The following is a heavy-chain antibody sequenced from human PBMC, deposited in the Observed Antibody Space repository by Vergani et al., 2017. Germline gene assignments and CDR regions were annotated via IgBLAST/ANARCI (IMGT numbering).Heavy chain of an antibody. D-gene: IGHD2-2*01. CDR1: GFTFSSYW. Sequence: EVQLVESGGGLVQPGGSLRLSCAASGFTFSSYWMHWVRQAPGKWLVLVSLINSDGSSTRYADSVKGRFTISRDNAKNTLYLQMNSLRAEDTAVYYCARGQLSAARWFDPWGQGTLVTVSS. J-gene: IGHJ5*02. CDR2: INSDGSST. V-gene: IGHV3-74*02. CDR3: ARGQLSAARWFDP.